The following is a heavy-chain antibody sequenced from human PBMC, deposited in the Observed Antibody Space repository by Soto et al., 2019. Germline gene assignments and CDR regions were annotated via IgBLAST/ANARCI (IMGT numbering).Heavy chain of an antibody. CDR3: ARERSPSMGTTGQPWFDP. V-gene: IGHV1-69*13. CDR1: GATFSSYA. Sequence: ASVKVSCKASGATFSSYAISWVRQAPGQGLEWMGGIIPIFGTANYAQKCQGRVTITADESTSTAYMELISLRSEDTAVYYCARERSPSMGTTGQPWFDPCGQGPLVTVSS. D-gene: IGHD4-17*01. CDR2: IIPIFGTA. J-gene: IGHJ5*02.